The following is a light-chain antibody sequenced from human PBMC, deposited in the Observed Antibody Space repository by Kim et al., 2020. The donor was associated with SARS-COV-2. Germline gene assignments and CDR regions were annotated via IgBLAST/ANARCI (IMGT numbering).Light chain of an antibody. CDR2: DAS. Sequence: EILMTQSPATLSVSPGERATLSCRASRGVSTNLAWYQRKPGQAPRLLIFDASSRATGIPARFRGSGSGTEFTLTISSLQSEDFAVYYCQQYKIRAPLTLVGGSKV. CDR3: QQYKIRAPLT. J-gene: IGKJ4*01. CDR1: RGVSTN. V-gene: IGKV3-15*01.